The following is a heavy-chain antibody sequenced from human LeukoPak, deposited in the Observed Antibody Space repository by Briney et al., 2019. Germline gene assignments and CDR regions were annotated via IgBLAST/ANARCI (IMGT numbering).Heavy chain of an antibody. CDR1: GFTFSSSA. V-gene: IGHV4-59*01. Sequence: GSLRLSCAASGFTFSSSAMSWVRQAPGKGLEWIGYIYYSGSTNYNPSLKSRVTISVDTSKNQFSLKLSSVTAADTAVYYCAREWPGITAGYFDLWGRGTLVTVSS. CDR2: IYYSGST. D-gene: IGHD3-16*01. CDR3: AREWPGITAGYFDL. J-gene: IGHJ2*01.